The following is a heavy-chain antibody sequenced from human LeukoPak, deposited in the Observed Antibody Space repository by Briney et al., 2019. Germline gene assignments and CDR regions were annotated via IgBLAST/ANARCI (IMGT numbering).Heavy chain of an antibody. D-gene: IGHD3-22*01. Sequence: ASVKVSCKASGYTFTSYGISWVRQAPGQGLEWMGWISAYNGNTNYAQKLQGRVTMTTDTSTSTAYMELRSLRSDDTAVYYCARGPPYYDSSGYYYLDYWGQGTLVTVSS. V-gene: IGHV1-18*01. CDR2: ISAYNGNT. CDR1: GYTFTSYG. CDR3: ARGPPYYDSSGYYYLDY. J-gene: IGHJ4*02.